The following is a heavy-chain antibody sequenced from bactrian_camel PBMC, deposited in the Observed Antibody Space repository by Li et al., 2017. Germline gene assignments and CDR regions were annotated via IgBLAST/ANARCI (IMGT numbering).Heavy chain of an antibody. J-gene: IGHJ4*01. CDR2: IASDGTT. Sequence: QLVESGGGSVQVGGSLRLSCVVSGYTYRRYWMGWFRQAQGKVRELVSTIASDGTTTYADSVKGRFTISKDNAKNTLYLQMNSLKPEDTAMYYCAAKELWLGIPLDRSTYPYWGQGTQVTVS. D-gene: IGHD1*01. V-gene: IGHV3S6*01. CDR3: AAKELWLGIPLDRSTYPY. CDR1: GYTYRRYW.